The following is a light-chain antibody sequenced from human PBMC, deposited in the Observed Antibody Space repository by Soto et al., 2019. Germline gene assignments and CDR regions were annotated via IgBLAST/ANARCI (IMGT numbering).Light chain of an antibody. CDR2: EGS. Sequence: QSVLTQPASVSGSPGQSITISCTGTSSDVGSYNLVSWYQQHPGKAPKLMIYEGSKRPSGVSNRFSGSKSGNTASLTISGLQAEDEADYYCGSYTYSSTPYVFGTGTKVTVL. V-gene: IGLV2-14*02. J-gene: IGLJ1*01. CDR1: SSDVGSYNL. CDR3: GSYTYSSTPYV.